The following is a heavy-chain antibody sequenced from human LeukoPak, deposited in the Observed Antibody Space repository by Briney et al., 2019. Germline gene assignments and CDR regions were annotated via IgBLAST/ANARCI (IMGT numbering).Heavy chain of an antibody. CDR3: AREYYYDSSGYYP. CDR1: GYTFTSYG. V-gene: IGHV1-46*01. D-gene: IGHD3-22*01. CDR2: INPSGGST. Sequence: ASVKVSCKASGYTFTSYGISWVRQAPGQGLEWMGIINPSGGSTSYAQMFQGRVTMTRDTSTSTVYMELSSLRSEDTAVYYCAREYYYDSSGYYPWGQGTLVTVSS. J-gene: IGHJ5*02.